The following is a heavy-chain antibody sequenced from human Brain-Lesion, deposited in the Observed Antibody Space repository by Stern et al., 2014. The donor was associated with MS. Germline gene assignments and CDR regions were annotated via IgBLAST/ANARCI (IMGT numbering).Heavy chain of an antibody. CDR3: ARDKEDTNMAFRYFDN. J-gene: IGHJ4*02. Sequence: QVQLQQSGPGLVKPSQTLSLTCTVSGGSVGSGSYDWSWIRQPAGKGLEWIGRIYTTGSTYYNPSLKSRVSISIDTSKNQFSRKLPFVTAADTAVYYCARDKEDTNMAFRYFDNWGQGTLVTVSS. CDR1: GGSVGSGSYD. D-gene: IGHD5-18*01. CDR2: IYTTGST. V-gene: IGHV4-61*02.